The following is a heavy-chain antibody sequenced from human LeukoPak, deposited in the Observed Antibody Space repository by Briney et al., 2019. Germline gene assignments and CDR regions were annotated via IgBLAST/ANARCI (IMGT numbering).Heavy chain of an antibody. CDR2: ISWNSGSI. D-gene: IGHD2-2*01. Sequence: PGGSLRLSCAASGFTFDDYAMHWVRQAPGKGLEWVSGISWNSGSIGYADSVKGRLTISRDNAKNSLYLQMNSLRAEDTALYYCEKDSHRYCSSTSCSPFDYWGQGTLVTVSS. CDR3: EKDSHRYCSSTSCSPFDY. J-gene: IGHJ4*02. V-gene: IGHV3-9*01. CDR1: GFTFDDYA.